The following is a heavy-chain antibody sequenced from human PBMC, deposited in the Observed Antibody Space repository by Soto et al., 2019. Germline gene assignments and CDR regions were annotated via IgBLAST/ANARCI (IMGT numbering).Heavy chain of an antibody. J-gene: IGHJ4*02. CDR2: VSNDGTPT. V-gene: IGHV3-64D*06. Sequence: EVPLVESGGGLVQPGESLRLSCSGSGYMFSGYAMHWVRQAPGKGLAYVSGVSNDGTPTYYADSVKGRFTISRDNSKNTLFLQMSRLTTEDTPVYYCVQGYFFHNWGQGTLVTVSS. CDR3: VQGYFFHN. CDR1: GYMFSGYA.